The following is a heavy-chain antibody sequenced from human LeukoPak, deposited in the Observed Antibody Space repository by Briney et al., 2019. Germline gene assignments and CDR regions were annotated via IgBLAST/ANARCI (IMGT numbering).Heavy chain of an antibody. D-gene: IGHD6-19*01. CDR1: GFTFSSYG. CDR2: ISGSGGST. V-gene: IGHV3-23*01. J-gene: IGHJ6*03. CDR3: AKIGEQWLVPYYYYYMDV. Sequence: RAGGSLRLSCAASGFTFSSYGMSWVRQAPGKGLEWVSAISGSGGSTYYADSVKGRFTISRDNPKNTLYLQMNSLRAEDTAVYYCAKIGEQWLVPYYYYYMDVWGKGTTVTISS.